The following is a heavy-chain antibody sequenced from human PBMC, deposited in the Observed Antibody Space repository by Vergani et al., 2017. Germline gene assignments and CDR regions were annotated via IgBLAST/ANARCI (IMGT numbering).Heavy chain of an antibody. V-gene: IGHV1-24*01. CDR3: AIVTDYYDGSGYYLDY. D-gene: IGHD3-22*01. CDR2: VNPEHGEV. CDR1: GYSLTEFT. Sequence: QVQLVQSGSEVRKPGASVKVSCQVSGYSLTEFTIHWVRQAPGKGLEWMGGVNPEHGEVTFAHHIQGRVTMTEDRSTDTAYMELSSLRPEDTALFYCAIVTDYYDGSGYYLDYWGQGTLVTVSS. J-gene: IGHJ4*02.